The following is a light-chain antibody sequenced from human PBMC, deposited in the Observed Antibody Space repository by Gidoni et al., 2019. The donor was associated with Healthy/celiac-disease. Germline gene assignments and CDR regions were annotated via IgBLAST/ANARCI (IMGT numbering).Light chain of an antibody. J-gene: IGKJ3*01. Sequence: EIVLTQSPGTLSLSPGERASLSCRASQSVSSRYLAWYQQKPGQAPRLLIYGASSRAAGIPDRFSGSGSGTDFTLTISRLEPEDFAVYYCQQYGSSLGITFXPXTKVDIK. CDR1: QSVSSRY. CDR2: GAS. CDR3: QQYGSSLGIT. V-gene: IGKV3-20*01.